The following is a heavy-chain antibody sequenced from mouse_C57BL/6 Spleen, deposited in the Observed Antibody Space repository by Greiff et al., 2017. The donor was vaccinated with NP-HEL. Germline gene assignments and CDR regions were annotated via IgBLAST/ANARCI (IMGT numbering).Heavy chain of an antibody. Sequence: EVQLQQSGPELVKPGASVKISCKASGYTFTDYYMNWVKQSHGKSLEWIGDINPNNGGTSYNQKFKGKATLTVDKSSSTAYMELRSLTSEDSAVYYCARFPNYYGSSYGYFDVWGTGTTVTVSS. CDR2: INPNNGGT. V-gene: IGHV1-26*01. CDR3: ARFPNYYGSSYGYFDV. J-gene: IGHJ1*03. CDR1: GYTFTDYY. D-gene: IGHD1-1*01.